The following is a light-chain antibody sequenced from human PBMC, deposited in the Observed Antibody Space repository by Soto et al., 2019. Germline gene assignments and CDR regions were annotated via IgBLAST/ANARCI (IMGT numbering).Light chain of an antibody. J-gene: IGKJ1*01. CDR1: QDISSW. V-gene: IGKV1-12*01. Sequence: DIQMTQSPASVSASVGASFTITCRASQDISSWLAWYQQKTGKAPNLLIYAASSLQSGVPSRFSGSGYGTDFNLTINSLQPEDIATYYCQQTNSFPRTFGQGTKVDIK. CDR3: QQTNSFPRT. CDR2: AAS.